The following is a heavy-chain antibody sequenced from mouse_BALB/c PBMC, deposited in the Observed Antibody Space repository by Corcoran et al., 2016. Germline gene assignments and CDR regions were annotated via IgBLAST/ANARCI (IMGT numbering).Heavy chain of an antibody. D-gene: IGHD2-3*01. Sequence: QMQLQESGPGLVTPSQSLFLACSITGFPITSGYYWIWIRQSPGKPLEWMGYITHSGETFYNPSLQSPISITRETSKNQFFLQLNSVTTEDTAMYYCAGDPDGYWYFDVWGAGTTVTVSS. CDR1: GFPITSGYY. V-gene: IGHV12-3*02. CDR2: ITHSGET. CDR3: AGDPDGYWYFDV. J-gene: IGHJ1*01.